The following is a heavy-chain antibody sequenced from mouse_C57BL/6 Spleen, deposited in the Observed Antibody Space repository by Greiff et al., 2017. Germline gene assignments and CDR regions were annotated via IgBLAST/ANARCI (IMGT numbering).Heavy chain of an antibody. CDR3: ARRAYSRNAMDY. CDR1: GFTFSDYG. V-gene: IGHV5-17*01. D-gene: IGHD2-5*01. CDR2: ISSGSSTI. J-gene: IGHJ4*01. Sequence: EVKLMESGGGLVKPGGSLKLSCAASGFTFSDYGMHWVRQAPEKGLEWVAYISSGSSTIYYADTVKGRFTISRDNAKNTLFLQMTSLRSEDTAMYYCARRAYSRNAMDYWGQGTSVTVSS.